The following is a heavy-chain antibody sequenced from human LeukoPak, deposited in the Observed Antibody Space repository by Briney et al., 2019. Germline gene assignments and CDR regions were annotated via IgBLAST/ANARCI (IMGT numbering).Heavy chain of an antibody. CDR2: IYHSGST. V-gene: IGHV4-38-2*02. CDR1: GGSISSYY. J-gene: IGHJ4*02. CDR3: ARQSDFWSGYYFDY. D-gene: IGHD3-3*01. Sequence: SETLSLTCTVSGGSISSYYWGWIRQSPGKGLEWIGSIYHSGSTYYNPSLKSRVTISVDTSKNQFSLKLSSVTAADTAVYYCARQSDFWSGYYFDYWGQGTLVTVSS.